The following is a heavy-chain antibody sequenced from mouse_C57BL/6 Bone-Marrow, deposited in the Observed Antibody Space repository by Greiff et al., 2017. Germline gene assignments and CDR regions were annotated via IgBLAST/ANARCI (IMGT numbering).Heavy chain of an antibody. CDR3: ARRSDGYVPGFAY. CDR1: GFTFSSYG. J-gene: IGHJ3*01. D-gene: IGHD2-2*01. CDR2: ISSGGSYT. V-gene: IGHV5-6*02. Sequence: EVMLVESGGALVKPGGSLKLSCAASGFTFSSYGMSWVRQTPDKRLEWVATISSGGSYTYYPDSVKGRFTISRDNAKNTLYLQMSSLKSEDTAMYYCARRSDGYVPGFAYWGQGTVVTVSA.